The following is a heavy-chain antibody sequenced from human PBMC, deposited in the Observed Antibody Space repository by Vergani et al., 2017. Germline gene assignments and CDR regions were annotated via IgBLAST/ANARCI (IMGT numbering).Heavy chain of an antibody. J-gene: IGHJ3*02. Sequence: QLQLQESGPRLVKPSETLSLTCSLSGMSISNNNYYWGWIRQPPGKGLGWSGSIYDSRNNNYSPSLKSRVSISVDTSKNQFSLNLTSVTAADTAVYYCARHLRQLARNDVFDIWGHGTLVTVSS. D-gene: IGHD6-6*01. CDR2: IYDSRNN. CDR1: GMSISNNNYY. CDR3: ARHLRQLARNDVFDI. V-gene: IGHV4-39*01.